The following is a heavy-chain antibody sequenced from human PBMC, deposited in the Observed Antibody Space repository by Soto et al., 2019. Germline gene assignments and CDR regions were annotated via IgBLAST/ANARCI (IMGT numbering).Heavy chain of an antibody. CDR3: AVTVTGSRSPLAH. CDR1: GGTFSSNA. CDR2: IIPIYASP. Sequence: QVQLVQSGAEVKKPGSSVKVSCKASGGTFSSNAISWVRQAPGQGLEWMGGIIPIYASPNYAQNFQGRVTVTADKGTSTAYLGLSRLKFADSANYYCAVTVTGSRSPLAHWGRGTLVIVSS. J-gene: IGHJ4*02. V-gene: IGHV1-69*06. D-gene: IGHD3-9*01.